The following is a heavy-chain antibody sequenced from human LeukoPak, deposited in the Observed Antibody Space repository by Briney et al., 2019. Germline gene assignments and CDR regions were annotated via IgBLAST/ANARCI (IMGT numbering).Heavy chain of an antibody. Sequence: PGRSLRLSCAASGFTFSSYGFHWVRQAPGKGLEWVAVIWYDGSNKYYADSVKGRFTISRDSSKNTLYLQMNSLRAEDTAGYYCAKDGSGGGWKWFDPWGQGTLVTVSS. CDR3: AKDGSGGGWKWFDP. D-gene: IGHD2-15*01. V-gene: IGHV3-33*06. CDR1: GFTFSSYG. J-gene: IGHJ5*02. CDR2: IWYDGSNK.